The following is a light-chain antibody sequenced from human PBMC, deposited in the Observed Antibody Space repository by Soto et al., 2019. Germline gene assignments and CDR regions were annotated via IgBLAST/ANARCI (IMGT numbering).Light chain of an antibody. J-gene: IGKJ4*01. Sequence: DIQMTQSPSTLSASVEDGVTITCRASQSIRSWLAWYQQKPGKAPKLLIYQASSLESGVPSRFSDSGSGTEFTLTISSLQPDDFATYYCQQYDSYPHTFGGGTKVEIK. CDR3: QQYDSYPHT. V-gene: IGKV1-5*03. CDR1: QSIRSW. CDR2: QAS.